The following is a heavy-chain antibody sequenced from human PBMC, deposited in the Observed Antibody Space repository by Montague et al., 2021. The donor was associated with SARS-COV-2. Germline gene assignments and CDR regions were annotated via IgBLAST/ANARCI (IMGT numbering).Heavy chain of an antibody. CDR2: IYGGDEK. Sequence: PALVKPTPTLTLTCTFSGFSLNTPEVAVGWIRQPPGKALEWLALIYGGDEKRYGPSLQSRLTITRDTSKSQVVLTMTNMDPVDTATYFCAHRFAGFFDYWGQGILGTVSS. V-gene: IGHV2-5*05. J-gene: IGHJ4*02. CDR3: AHRFAGFFDY. CDR1: GFSLNTPEVA.